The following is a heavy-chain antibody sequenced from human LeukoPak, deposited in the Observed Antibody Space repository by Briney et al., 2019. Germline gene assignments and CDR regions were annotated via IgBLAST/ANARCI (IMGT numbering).Heavy chain of an antibody. V-gene: IGHV3-21*01. CDR1: GFTFSTYS. CDR3: ARALFGTGFLFDY. J-gene: IGHJ4*02. D-gene: IGHD3-16*01. Sequence: GGSLRLSCAASGFTFSTYSMNWVRQAPGKGLEWVSYISSRSSYIYYADSVKGRFTISRDNAKNSVYLQMNSLRAEDTAVYYCARALFGTGFLFDYWGQGTLVTVSS. CDR2: ISSRSSYI.